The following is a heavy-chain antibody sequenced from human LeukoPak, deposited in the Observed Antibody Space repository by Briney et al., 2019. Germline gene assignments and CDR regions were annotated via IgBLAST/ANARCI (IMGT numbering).Heavy chain of an antibody. V-gene: IGHV1-8*01. Sequence: ASVKVSCKASGYTFTSYDINWVRQATGQGLEWMGWMNPNSGNTGYAQKFQGRVTMTRNTSISTAYMELSSLRSEDTAVYYCARGRTPHSSSADAFDIWGQGTMVTVSS. D-gene: IGHD6-6*01. J-gene: IGHJ3*02. CDR1: GYTFTSYD. CDR2: MNPNSGNT. CDR3: ARGRTPHSSSADAFDI.